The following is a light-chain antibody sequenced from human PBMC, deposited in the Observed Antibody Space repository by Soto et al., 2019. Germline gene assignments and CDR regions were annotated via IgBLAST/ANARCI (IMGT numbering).Light chain of an antibody. CDR3: TSSTTGSLYV. J-gene: IGLJ1*01. V-gene: IGLV2-14*01. CDR2: KVT. Sequence: QSALTQPASVTGSPDKSITIPCTGTNSDVCGSAYVSWYEQFPCNVPRLLIYKVTNRPSGVSYRFSGSKSGNTASLTISGLQAEDEADYFCTSSTTGSLYVFGTGTKVTVL. CDR1: NSDVCGSAY.